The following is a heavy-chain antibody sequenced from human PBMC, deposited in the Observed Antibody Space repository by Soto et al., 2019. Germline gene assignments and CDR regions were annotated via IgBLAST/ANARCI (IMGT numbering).Heavy chain of an antibody. CDR1: GGSFSGYY. CDR3: ALLDSDLPRAGFYP. D-gene: IGHD2-15*01. V-gene: IGHV4-34*01. Sequence: SETLSLTCAVYGGSFSGYYWSWIRQPPGKGLEWIGEINHSGSTNYNPSLKSRVTISVDTSKNQFSLKLSSVTAADTAVYYCALLDSDLPRAGFYPRARRTSVPVS. J-gene: IGHJ5*02. CDR2: INHSGST.